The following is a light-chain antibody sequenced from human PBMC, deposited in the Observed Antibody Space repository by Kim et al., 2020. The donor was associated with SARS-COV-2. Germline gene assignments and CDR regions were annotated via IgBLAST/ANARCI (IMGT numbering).Light chain of an antibody. Sequence: EIVLTQSPGTLSLSPGERATLSCRASQVVTSSYLAWYQQKPGQAPRLLIFGASRRTTGIPDRFRGSGSGTDFTLTISRLEPEDSAVYFCHQYGGSPQTLGQGTKVDIK. CDR1: QVVTSSY. V-gene: IGKV3-20*01. CDR3: HQYGGSPQT. J-gene: IGKJ2*01. CDR2: GAS.